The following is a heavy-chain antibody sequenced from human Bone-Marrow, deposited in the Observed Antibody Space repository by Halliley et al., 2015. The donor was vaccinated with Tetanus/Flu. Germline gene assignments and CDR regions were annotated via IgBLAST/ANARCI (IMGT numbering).Heavy chain of an antibody. D-gene: IGHD3-22*01. V-gene: IGHV3-30*03. J-gene: IGHJ4*02. CDR3: ARGYSSEFDY. CDR2: ISYDTIKK. Sequence: KGLGGVAFISYDTIKKYYGDSVKGRFAISRDNSKNMLYLQMSSLRAEDTAVYYCARGYSSEFDYWGQGTLVTVSS.